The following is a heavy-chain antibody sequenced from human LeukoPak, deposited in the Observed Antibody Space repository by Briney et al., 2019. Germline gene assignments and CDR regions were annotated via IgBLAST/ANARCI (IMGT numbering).Heavy chain of an antibody. J-gene: IGHJ4*02. D-gene: IGHD6-13*01. Sequence: GGPLRLSCAAFGFTFSSYAMPWVRQAPGKGLEGVAVISYDGSNKYYADTVKGRFTISRDNSKNTLYLQMDSLRAEDTAVYYCAKDSAAVGGPTTDWGQGTLVTVSS. CDR1: GFTFSSYA. CDR2: ISYDGSNK. V-gene: IGHV3-30*04. CDR3: AKDSAAVGGPTTD.